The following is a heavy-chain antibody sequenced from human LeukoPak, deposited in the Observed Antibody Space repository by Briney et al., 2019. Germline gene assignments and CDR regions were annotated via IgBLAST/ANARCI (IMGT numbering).Heavy chain of an antibody. D-gene: IGHD6-19*01. CDR3: AKPCRSGLSPFDAFDI. CDR1: GFTFSNYD. V-gene: IGHV3-48*03. CDR2: ITRSGSTI. Sequence: PGGSLRLSCAASGFTFSNYDMNWVRQAPGKGLEWVSYITRSGSTIYYADSVKGQFTISRDNSRNTLYLQMNDLRAEDTAVYYCAKPCRSGLSPFDAFDIWGQGTMVTVSS. J-gene: IGHJ3*02.